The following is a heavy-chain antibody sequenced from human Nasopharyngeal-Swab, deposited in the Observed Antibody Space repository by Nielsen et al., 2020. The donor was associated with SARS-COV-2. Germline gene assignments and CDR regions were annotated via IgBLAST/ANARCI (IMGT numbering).Heavy chain of an antibody. Sequence: WIRQPPGKGLEWIGEINHSGSTNYNPSLKSRVTISVDTSKNQFSLKLSSVTAADTAVYYCARAPPYYDFWSGYYKGWFDPWGRGTLVTVSS. CDR2: INHSGST. J-gene: IGHJ5*02. CDR3: ARAPPYYDFWSGYYKGWFDP. V-gene: IGHV4-34*01. D-gene: IGHD3-3*01.